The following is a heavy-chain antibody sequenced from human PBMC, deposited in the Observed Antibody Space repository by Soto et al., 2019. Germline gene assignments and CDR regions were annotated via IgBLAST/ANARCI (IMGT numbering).Heavy chain of an antibody. V-gene: IGHV3-33*01. J-gene: IGHJ4*02. D-gene: IGHD2-21*01. CDR1: GFIFSNYG. CDR2: IWYDGNNK. CDR3: ARGLHSLFDY. Sequence: PGGSLRLSCAASGFIFSNYGMHWVRQAPGKGLEWLAVIWYDGNNKYYADSVKGRFTISRDNSNNTLYMQMTSLRADDTAVYYCARGLHSLFDYWGQGTLVTVS.